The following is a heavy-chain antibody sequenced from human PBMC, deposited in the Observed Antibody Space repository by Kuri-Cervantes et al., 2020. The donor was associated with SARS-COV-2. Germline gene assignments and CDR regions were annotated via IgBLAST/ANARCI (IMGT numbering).Heavy chain of an antibody. Sequence: SETLSLTCTVSGGSISSYYWSWIRQPAGKGLEWIGRIYTSGSTNYNPSLKSRVTMSVDTSKNQVSLRLTSVTAADTAVYYCATNSLSDSYYNGDMDVWGKGTTVTVSS. J-gene: IGHJ6*03. CDR1: GGSISSYY. V-gene: IGHV4-4*07. D-gene: IGHD3-10*01. CDR3: ATNSLSDSYYNGDMDV. CDR2: IYTSGST.